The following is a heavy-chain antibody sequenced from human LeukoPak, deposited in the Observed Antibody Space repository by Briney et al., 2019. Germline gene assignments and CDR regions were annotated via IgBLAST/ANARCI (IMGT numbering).Heavy chain of an antibody. CDR1: GGSISSYY. Sequence: PSETLSLTCTVSGGSISSYYWSWIRQPPGKGLEWIGFVHYSGSTHYNPSLKSRVTISVDTSKNQVSLKLNSVTAADTAVYYCAKSNGYGLIDIWGQGTMVTVSS. CDR3: AKSNGYGLIDI. V-gene: IGHV4-59*12. J-gene: IGHJ3*02. CDR2: VHYSGST. D-gene: IGHD3-22*01.